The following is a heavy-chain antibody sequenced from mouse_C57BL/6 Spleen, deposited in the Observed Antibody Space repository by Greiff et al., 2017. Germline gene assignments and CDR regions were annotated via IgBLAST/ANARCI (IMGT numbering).Heavy chain of an antibody. D-gene: IGHD3-2*02. V-gene: IGHV1-47*01. CDR1: GYTFTTYP. CDR2: FHPYNDDT. J-gene: IGHJ2*01. Sequence: QVQLQHSGAELVKPGASVKISCKASGYTFTTYPLEWMQQNHGKSLEWLGNFHPYNDDTKYNEKFKGKATLTVEKSSSTVYLELSGLTSDDSAVYYCERGDSSGYADDWGQGTTLTVSS. CDR3: ERGDSSGYADD.